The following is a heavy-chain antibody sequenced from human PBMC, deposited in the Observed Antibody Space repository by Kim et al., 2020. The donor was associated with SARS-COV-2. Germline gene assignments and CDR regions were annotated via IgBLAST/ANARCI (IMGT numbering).Heavy chain of an antibody. D-gene: IGHD6-19*01. CDR1: GFSLSTSGVG. CDR2: IYWDDDK. Sequence: SGPTLVKPTQTLTLTCTFSGFSLSTSGVGVAWIRQPPGKALEWFAVIYWDDDKRYSPSLKSRLTITKDTSKNHVVLTMTNLDPVDTATYYCAHRDRGSSGWYMFDYWGHGTLVTVSS. V-gene: IGHV2-5*02. J-gene: IGHJ4*01. CDR3: AHRDRGSSGWYMFDY.